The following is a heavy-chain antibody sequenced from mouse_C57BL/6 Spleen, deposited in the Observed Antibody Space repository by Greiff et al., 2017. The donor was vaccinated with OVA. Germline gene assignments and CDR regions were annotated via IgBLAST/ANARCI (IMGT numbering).Heavy chain of an antibody. D-gene: IGHD2-13*01. CDR2: INPGSGGT. CDR3: AREDSSDSEYMDV. V-gene: IGHV1-54*01. Sequence: QVQLQQSGAELVRPGTSVKVSCKASGYAFTNYLIEWVKQRPGQGLEWIGVINPGSGGTNYNEKFKGKATLTADKSSSTAYMQLSSLTSEDSAVYICAREDSSDSEYMDVWGTGTSVTVSS. CDR1: GYAFTNYL. J-gene: IGHJ1*03.